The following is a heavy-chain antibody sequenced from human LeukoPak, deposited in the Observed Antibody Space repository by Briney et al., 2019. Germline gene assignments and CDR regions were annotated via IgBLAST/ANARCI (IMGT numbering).Heavy chain of an antibody. V-gene: IGHV3-23*01. J-gene: IGHJ6*02. D-gene: IGHD5-18*01. CDR3: AKEGDHQYSYGLYYYYYGMDV. CDR2: ISGSGGST. Sequence: GGSLRLSCAASGFTFSSYAMSWVRQAPGKGLEWVSAISGSGGSTYYADSVKGRFTISRGNSKNTLYPQMNSLRAEDTAVYYCAKEGDHQYSYGLYYYYYGMDVWGQGTTVTVSS. CDR1: GFTFSSYA.